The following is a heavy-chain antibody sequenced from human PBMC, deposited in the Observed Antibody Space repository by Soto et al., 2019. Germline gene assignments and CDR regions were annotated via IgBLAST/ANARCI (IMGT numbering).Heavy chain of an antibody. CDR3: AKDSLWFGELLTLNYFDY. D-gene: IGHD3-10*01. J-gene: IGHJ4*02. Sequence: QVQLVESGGGVVQPGRSLRLSCAASGFTFSSYGMHWVRQAPGKGLEWVAVISYDGSNKYYADSMKGRFTISRDNSKNTLYLQMNSLRAEDTAVYYCAKDSLWFGELLTLNYFDYWGQGTLVTVSS. CDR1: GFTFSSYG. CDR2: ISYDGSNK. V-gene: IGHV3-30*18.